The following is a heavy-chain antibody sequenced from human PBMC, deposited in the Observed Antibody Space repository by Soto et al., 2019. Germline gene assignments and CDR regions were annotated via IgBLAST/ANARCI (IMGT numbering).Heavy chain of an antibody. V-gene: IGHV1-46*01. CDR2: INPNGGST. CDR1: ADTFTSYY. CDR3: ARDQSRFWSGYYITELSDILSYYGMDV. D-gene: IGHD3-3*01. J-gene: IGHJ6*02. Sequence: ASVKVSCKAPADTFTSYYIHWVRQAPGHGLEWMGIINPNGGSTRFAQTFQGRITMTTDTSTSTVYMELRSLRSEDTAVYYCARDQSRFWSGYYITELSDILSYYGMDVWGQGTTVTAP.